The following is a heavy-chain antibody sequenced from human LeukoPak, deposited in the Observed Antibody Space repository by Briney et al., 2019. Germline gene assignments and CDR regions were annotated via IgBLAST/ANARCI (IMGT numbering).Heavy chain of an antibody. CDR1: GGSISNNNYY. CDR3: AGHHPRNTVDF. CDR2: IYYSGST. J-gene: IGHJ4*02. V-gene: IGHV4-39*01. D-gene: IGHD2-8*02. Sequence: PSETLSLTCTVSGGSISNNNYYWGWIRQPPGKGLEWIGSIYYSGSTYYNSSLKSRVTISVDTPKNQFSLKLSPVTAADTAVYYCAGHHPRNTVDFWGQGTLVTVSS.